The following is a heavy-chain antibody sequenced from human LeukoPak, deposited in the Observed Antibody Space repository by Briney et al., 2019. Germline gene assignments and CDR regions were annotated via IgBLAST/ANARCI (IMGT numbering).Heavy chain of an antibody. Sequence: SETLSLTCTVYGGSISSGDYYWSWIRQPPGKGLEWIGYIYYSGSTYYNPSLKSRVTISVDTSKNQFSLKLSSVTAADTAVYYCARVIVVVPATLERGGWFDPWGQGTLVTVSS. CDR2: IYYSGST. D-gene: IGHD2-2*01. V-gene: IGHV4-30-4*08. CDR3: ARVIVVVPATLERGGWFDP. CDR1: GGSISSGDYY. J-gene: IGHJ5*02.